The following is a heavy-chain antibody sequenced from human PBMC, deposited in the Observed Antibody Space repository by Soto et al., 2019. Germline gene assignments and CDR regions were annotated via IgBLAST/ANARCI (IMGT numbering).Heavy chain of an antibody. CDR3: ARASSPRDPWLDY. Sequence: GGSLRLSCAASGFTFSDDYMSWIRQAPGKGLEWVSYISSSGGTIYYADSVKGRFTISRDNAKNSLFLQMNSLRADDTAVYYCARASSPRDPWLDYWGQGTLVTVSS. CDR1: GFTFSDDY. CDR2: ISSSGGTI. D-gene: IGHD5-18*01. J-gene: IGHJ4*02. V-gene: IGHV3-11*01.